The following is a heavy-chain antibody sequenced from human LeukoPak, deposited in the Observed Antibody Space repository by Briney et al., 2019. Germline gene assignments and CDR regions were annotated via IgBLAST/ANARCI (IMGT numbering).Heavy chain of an antibody. CDR3: ARGPGSTGGAYVGDY. CDR1: GFTFSNHW. Sequence: GGSLRLSCAASGFTFSNHWMHWVRQVPGKGLVWVSRTDGGASSTSYADAVKGRFSISRDNGKSTLYLQMDSLRVEDTAVYYCARGPGSTGGAYVGDYWGHGTLVTVSS. D-gene: IGHD4-23*01. CDR2: TDGGASST. V-gene: IGHV3-74*01. J-gene: IGHJ4*01.